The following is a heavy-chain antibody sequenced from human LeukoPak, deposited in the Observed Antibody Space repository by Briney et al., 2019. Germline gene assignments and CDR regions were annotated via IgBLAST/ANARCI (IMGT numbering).Heavy chain of an antibody. D-gene: IGHD3-9*01. Sequence: GGSLRLSCAASGFPFSSYAMHWVRQAPGKGLEWVAVISYDGSNKYYADSVKGRFTISRDNSKSTLYLQMNSLRAEDTAVYYCAKDLSASDYDILTGLDYWGQGTLVTVSS. CDR3: AKDLSASDYDILTGLDY. J-gene: IGHJ4*02. CDR1: GFPFSSYA. V-gene: IGHV3-30-3*01. CDR2: ISYDGSNK.